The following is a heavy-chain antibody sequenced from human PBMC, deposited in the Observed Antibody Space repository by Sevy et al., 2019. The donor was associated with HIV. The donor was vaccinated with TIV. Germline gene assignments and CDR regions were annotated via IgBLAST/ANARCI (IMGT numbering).Heavy chain of an antibody. J-gene: IGHJ4*02. Sequence: GGSLRLSCAASGFTVSSNYMSWVRQAPGKGLEWVSVIYSGCSTYYADSVKGRFTISRDNSKNTLYLQMNSLRAEDTAVYYCARGEGYSYGSFDYWGQGTLVTVSS. D-gene: IGHD5-18*01. CDR1: GFTVSSNY. CDR3: ARGEGYSYGSFDY. CDR2: IYSGCST. V-gene: IGHV3-53*01.